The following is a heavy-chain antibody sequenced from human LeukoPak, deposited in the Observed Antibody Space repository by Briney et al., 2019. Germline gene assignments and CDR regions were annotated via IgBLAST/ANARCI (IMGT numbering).Heavy chain of an antibody. J-gene: IGHJ6*03. CDR1: GFTFSSYG. CDR3: AKDGDDYHYYYYYMDV. V-gene: IGHV3-30*02. CDR2: IRYDGSNK. Sequence: GGSLRLSCAASGFTFSSYGMHWVRQAPGKGLEWVAFIRYDGSNKYYADSVKGRFTISRDNSKNTLYLQMNSLRAEDTAVYYCAKDGDDYHYYYYYMDVWGKGTTVTVSS. D-gene: IGHD4-11*01.